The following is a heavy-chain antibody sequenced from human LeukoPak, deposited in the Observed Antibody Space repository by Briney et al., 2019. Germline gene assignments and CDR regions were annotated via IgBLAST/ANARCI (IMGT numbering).Heavy chain of an antibody. CDR2: IYYSGST. Sequence: SETLSLTCTVSGVSLNNYYWSWMRQPPGKGLEWIGYIYYSGSTNYNPSRKSRVTISVDKSKNQFSLNLSSVTAADPAVYYCARDDSSAYYGEYYFDFWGQGTLVTVSS. CDR3: ARDDSSAYYGEYYFDF. J-gene: IGHJ4*02. D-gene: IGHD3-22*01. CDR1: GVSLNNYY. V-gene: IGHV4-59*01.